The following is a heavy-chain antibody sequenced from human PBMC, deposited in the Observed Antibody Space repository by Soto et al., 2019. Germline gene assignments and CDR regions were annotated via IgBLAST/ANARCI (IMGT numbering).Heavy chain of an antibody. J-gene: IGHJ3*02. V-gene: IGHV1-69*13. CDR2: IIPIFGTA. CDR3: ASGNKSYDFWRGYSPDAFDI. CDR1: GGTLSSYA. D-gene: IGHD3-3*01. Sequence: SVKVSCKASGGTLSSYAISWVRQDPGQGLEWMGGIIPIFGTANYAQKFQGRVTITADESTSTATMELNSLRSEDTAVYYCASGNKSYDFWRGYSPDAFDIWGQGTMVTVSS.